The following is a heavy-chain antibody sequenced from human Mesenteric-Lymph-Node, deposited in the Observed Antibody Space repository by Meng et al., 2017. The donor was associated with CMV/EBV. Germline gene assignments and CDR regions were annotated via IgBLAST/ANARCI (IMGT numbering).Heavy chain of an antibody. J-gene: IGHJ4*02. CDR2: ISAYNGNT. D-gene: IGHD3-10*01. V-gene: IGHV1-18*04. CDR1: GYPFASYG. CDR3: ARDRGSYYNRYFDY. Sequence: SGYPFASYGISWVRQVPGQGLEWMGWISAYNGNTNSAQKFQGRVTMTTDTSTGTAYMELRSLRSDDTAVYYCARDRGSYYNRYFDYWGQGTLVTVSS.